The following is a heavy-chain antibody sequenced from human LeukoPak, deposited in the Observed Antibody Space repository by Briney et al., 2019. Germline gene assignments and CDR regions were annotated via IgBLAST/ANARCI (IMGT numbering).Heavy chain of an antibody. V-gene: IGHV4-38-2*02. CDR3: ARQGWELLAAFDI. CDR2: IYHSGST. D-gene: IGHD1-26*01. J-gene: IGHJ3*02. Sequence: PSETLSLTCTVSGGSISSYYWGWIRQPPGKGLEWIGSIYHSGSTYYNPSLKSRVTISVDTSKNQFSLKLSSVTAADTAVYYCARQGWELLAAFDIWGQGTMVTVSS. CDR1: GGSISSYY.